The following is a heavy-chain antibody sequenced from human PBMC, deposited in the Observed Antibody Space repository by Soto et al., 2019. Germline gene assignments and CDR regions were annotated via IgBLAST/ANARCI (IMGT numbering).Heavy chain of an antibody. CDR3: ARLPSRHLVDY. J-gene: IGHJ4*02. D-gene: IGHD3-3*02. CDR2: MFYGVST. Sequence: PSETLSLTCTVSGSSINSSGYYWGWIRQPPGKGLEWIGSMFYGVSTYYNPSLKSRVTVFVDTSKNQFSLNLRSVTAADTAVYYCARLPSRHLVDYWGQGTLVTVSS. CDR1: GSSINSSGYY. V-gene: IGHV4-39*01.